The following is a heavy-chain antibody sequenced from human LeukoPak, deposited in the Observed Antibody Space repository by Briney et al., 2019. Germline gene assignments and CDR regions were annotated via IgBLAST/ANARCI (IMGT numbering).Heavy chain of an antibody. J-gene: IGHJ3*02. CDR2: ISSSSSTI. Sequence: GGSLRLSCAASGFTFSSYSMNWVRQAPGKGLEWVSYISSSSSTIYYADSVKGRFTISRDNAKNSLYLQMNSLRAEDTAVYYCARILRAAYSSSWYADAFDIWGQGTMVTVSS. D-gene: IGHD6-13*01. CDR3: ARILRAAYSSSWYADAFDI. V-gene: IGHV3-48*04. CDR1: GFTFSSYS.